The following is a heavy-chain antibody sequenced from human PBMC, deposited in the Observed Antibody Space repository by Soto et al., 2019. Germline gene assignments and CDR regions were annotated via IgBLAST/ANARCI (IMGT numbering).Heavy chain of an antibody. CDR2: IIPIFGTA. Sequence: QVQLVQSGAEVKKPGSSVKVSCKASGGTFSSYAISWVRQAPGQGLEWMGGIIPIFGTANYAQKFQGRVTITADESTGTAYMELSSLRSEDTAVYYCARDIIQYCSGGSCPAYYFDYWGQGTLVTVSS. CDR1: GGTFSSYA. D-gene: IGHD2-15*01. CDR3: ARDIIQYCSGGSCPAYYFDY. J-gene: IGHJ4*02. V-gene: IGHV1-69*01.